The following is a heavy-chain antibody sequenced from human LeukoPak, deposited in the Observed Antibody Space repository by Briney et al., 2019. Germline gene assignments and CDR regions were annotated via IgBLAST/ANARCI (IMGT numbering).Heavy chain of an antibody. CDR1: GGSISSGGYY. CDR2: IYYSGST. Sequence: SETLSLTCTVSGGSISSGGYYWSWIRQHPGKGLEWIGYIYYSGSTYYNPSLKSRVTISVDTSKNQFSLKLSSVTAADTAVYYCARSRLGLVGYWGQGTLVTVSS. D-gene: IGHD6-19*01. CDR3: ARSRLGLVGY. J-gene: IGHJ4*02. V-gene: IGHV4-31*03.